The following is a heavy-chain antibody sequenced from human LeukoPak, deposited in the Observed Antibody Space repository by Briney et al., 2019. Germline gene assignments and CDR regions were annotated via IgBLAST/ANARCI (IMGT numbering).Heavy chain of an antibody. D-gene: IGHD3-10*01. CDR1: GFSFSTYI. CDR2: INSGGSVT. V-gene: IGHV3-48*01. CDR3: AKSHLTTRRGFDY. Sequence: GGSLRLSCAASGFSFSTYIMNWVRQAPGKGLEWVAIINSGGSVTYYADSVRGRFTISRDNAKNSLYLQMNSPRAEDTAVYYCAKSHLTTRRGFDYWGQGTLVTVSS. J-gene: IGHJ4*02.